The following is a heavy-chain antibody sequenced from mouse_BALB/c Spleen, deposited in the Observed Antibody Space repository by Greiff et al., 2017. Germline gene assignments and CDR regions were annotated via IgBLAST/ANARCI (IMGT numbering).Heavy chain of an antibody. Sequence: EVQLQQSGPELVKPGASVKMSCKASGYTFTSYVMHWVKQKPGEGLEWIGYINPYNDGTKYNEKFKGKATLTSDKSSSTAYMELSSLTSEDSAVYYCARYGYGNYGGYFDVWGAGTTVTVSS. J-gene: IGHJ1*01. CDR2: INPYNDGT. D-gene: IGHD2-1*01. V-gene: IGHV1-14*01. CDR1: GYTFTSYV. CDR3: ARYGYGNYGGYFDV.